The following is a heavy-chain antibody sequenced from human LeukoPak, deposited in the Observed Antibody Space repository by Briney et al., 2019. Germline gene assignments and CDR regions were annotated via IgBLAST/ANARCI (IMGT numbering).Heavy chain of an antibody. J-gene: IGHJ6*02. CDR3: ARDGYCSGGSCYRDGMDV. V-gene: IGHV1-18*01. CDR2: ISAYNGNT. CDR1: GCTFTSYG. Sequence: ASVKVSCKASGCTFTSYGISWVRQAPGQGLEWMGWISAYNGNTNYAQKLQGRVTMTTDTSTSTAYMELRSLRSDDTAVYYCARDGYCSGGSCYRDGMDVWGQGTTVTVSS. D-gene: IGHD2-15*01.